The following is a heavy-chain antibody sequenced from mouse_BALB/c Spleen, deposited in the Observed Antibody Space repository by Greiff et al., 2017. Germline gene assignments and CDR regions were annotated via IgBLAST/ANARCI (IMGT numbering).Heavy chain of an antibody. J-gene: IGHJ3*01. CDR1: GFSLTSYG. CDR3: ARAYYYGSSYPFAY. CDR2: IWAGGST. V-gene: IGHV2-9*02. Sequence: QVQLQQSGPGLVAPSQSLSITCTVSGFSLTSYGVHWVRQPPGKGLEWLGVIWAGGSTNYNSALMSRLSISKDNSKSQVFLKMNSLQTDDTAMYYCARAYYYGSSYPFAYWGQGTLVTVSA. D-gene: IGHD1-1*01.